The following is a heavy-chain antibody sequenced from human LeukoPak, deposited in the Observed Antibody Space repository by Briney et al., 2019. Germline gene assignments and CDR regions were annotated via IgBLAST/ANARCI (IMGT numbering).Heavy chain of an antibody. D-gene: IGHD3-22*01. V-gene: IGHV1-18*01. CDR3: ARGQYYDSSGYLDY. Sequence: ASVKVSCKASGYTFTNYGISWVRQAPGQGLEWMGWISAYNGNTNYAQKLQGRVTMTTDTSTSTAYMELRSLRSDDTAVYYCARGQYYDSSGYLDYWGQGTLVTVSS. CDR1: GYTFTNYG. CDR2: ISAYNGNT. J-gene: IGHJ4*02.